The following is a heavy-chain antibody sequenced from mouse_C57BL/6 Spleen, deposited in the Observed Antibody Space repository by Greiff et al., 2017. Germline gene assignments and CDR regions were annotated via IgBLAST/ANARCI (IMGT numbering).Heavy chain of an antibody. CDR3: ARLRPHIDY. D-gene: IGHD6-1*01. CDR2: IDPYDSYT. CDR1: GYTFTSYW. V-gene: IGHV1-69*01. J-gene: IGHJ2*01. Sequence: QVQLKQPGAELVMPGASVKLSCKASGYTFTSYWMHWVKQRPGQGLEWIGEIDPYDSYTNYNQKFKGKSTLTVDKTSSTAYMQLRSLTSKDSSYYYCARLRPHIDYWGQGTTLTVSS.